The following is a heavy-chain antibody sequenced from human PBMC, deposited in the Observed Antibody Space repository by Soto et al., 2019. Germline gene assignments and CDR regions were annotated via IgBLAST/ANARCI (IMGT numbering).Heavy chain of an antibody. J-gene: IGHJ6*02. CDR1: GFTFSSYG. CDR3: ASNPPSLEWRVPYYYGMDV. V-gene: IGHV3-30*03. CDR2: ISYDGSNK. D-gene: IGHD3-3*01. Sequence: PGGSLRLSCAASGFTFSSYGMHWVRQAPGKGLEWVAVISYDGSNKYYADSVKGRFTISRDNSKNTLYLQMNSLRAEDTAVYYCASNPPSLEWRVPYYYGMDVWGQGTTVTVSS.